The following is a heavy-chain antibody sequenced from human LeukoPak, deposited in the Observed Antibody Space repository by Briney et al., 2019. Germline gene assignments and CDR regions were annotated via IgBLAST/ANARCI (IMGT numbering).Heavy chain of an antibody. D-gene: IGHD6-13*01. CDR1: GFTFSSYW. J-gene: IGHJ4*02. Sequence: GGSLRLSCAASGFTFSSYWMSWVRQVPGKGLEWVANIKQDGSEKYYVDSVKGRFTISRDNAKNSLYLQMNSLRAEDTAVYYCARGDSSSWYKRCYFDYWGQGTLVTVSS. CDR3: ARGDSSSWYKRCYFDY. V-gene: IGHV3-7*01. CDR2: IKQDGSEK.